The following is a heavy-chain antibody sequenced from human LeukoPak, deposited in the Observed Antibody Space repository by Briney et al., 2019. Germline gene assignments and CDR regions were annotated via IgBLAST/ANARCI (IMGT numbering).Heavy chain of an antibody. J-gene: IGHJ4*02. CDR2: IYYSGTT. D-gene: IGHD7-27*01. Sequence: SETLSLTCTVSGGSITTYYWSWIRQPPGKGLEWIGYIYYSGTTNYNPSLESRVTISVDTSKNQFSLKLYSVTAADTAVYYCATRKLGNDYWGQGTLVTVPS. V-gene: IGHV4-59*01. CDR1: GGSITTYY. CDR3: ATRKLGNDY.